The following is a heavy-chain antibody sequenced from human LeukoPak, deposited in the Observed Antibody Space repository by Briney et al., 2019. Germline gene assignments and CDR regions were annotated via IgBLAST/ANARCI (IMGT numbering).Heavy chain of an antibody. V-gene: IGHV3-21*04. D-gene: IGHD6-13*01. Sequence: GGSLRLSCAAFGFTFSSYSMNWVRQAPGKGLEWVSSISSSSSYIYYADSVKGRFTISRDNSKNTLYLQMNSLRAEDTAVYYCAREGQQLTFDYWGQGTLVTVSS. CDR3: AREGQQLTFDY. J-gene: IGHJ4*02. CDR1: GFTFSSYS. CDR2: ISSSSSYI.